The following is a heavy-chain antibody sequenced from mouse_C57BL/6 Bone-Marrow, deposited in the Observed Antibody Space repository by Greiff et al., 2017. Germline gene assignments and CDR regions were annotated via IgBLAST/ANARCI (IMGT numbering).Heavy chain of an antibody. CDR2: IYPGGGYT. Sequence: QVQLQQSGAELVRPGTSVKMSCKASGYTFTNYWIGWAKQRPGHGLEWIGDIYPGGGYTNYNEKFKGKATLTADKASSTAYMQFSSLTSEDSAIYYCARSDYGSSSFAYWGQGTLVTVSA. J-gene: IGHJ3*01. V-gene: IGHV1-63*01. CDR1: GYTFTNYW. D-gene: IGHD1-1*01. CDR3: ARSDYGSSSFAY.